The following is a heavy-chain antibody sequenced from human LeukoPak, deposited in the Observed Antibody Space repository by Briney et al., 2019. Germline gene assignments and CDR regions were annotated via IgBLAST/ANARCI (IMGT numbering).Heavy chain of an antibody. CDR2: MNPNSGNT. D-gene: IGHD6-6*01. Sequence: GASVKVSCKASGYTFTSYDINWVRQATGQGLEWMGWMNPNSGNTGYAQKFQGRVTITRNTSISTAYMELSSLRSEDTAVYYCARVSYSSSPRAFDIGGKGKRVPVS. CDR1: GYTFTSYD. J-gene: IGHJ3*02. CDR3: ARVSYSSSPRAFDI. V-gene: IGHV1-8*03.